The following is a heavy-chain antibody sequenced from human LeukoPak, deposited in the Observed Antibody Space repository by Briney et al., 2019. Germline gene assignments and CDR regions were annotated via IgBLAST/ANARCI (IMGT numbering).Heavy chain of an antibody. CDR2: IYYSGST. J-gene: IGHJ3*02. CDR1: GDSINNYY. CDR3: ARRRRLKNPGGDAFDI. D-gene: IGHD2/OR15-2a*01. V-gene: IGHV4-59*08. Sequence: PSETLSLTCSVSGDSINNYYWNWIRQPPGKGLEWIGYIYYSGSTRYNPSLQSRVTMSIGTSKTQFSLKSDSVTAEDTAVYYCARRRRLKNPGGDAFDIWGQGTVVIVSS.